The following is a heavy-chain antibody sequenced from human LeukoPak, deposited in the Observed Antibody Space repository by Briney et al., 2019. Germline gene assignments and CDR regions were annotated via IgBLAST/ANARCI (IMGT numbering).Heavy chain of an antibody. Sequence: ASVKVSCKASGYTFTSYYMHWVRQAPGQGLEWMGTINPSGGSTSYAQKFQGRVTMTRDTSTSTVYMELSSLRSEDTAVYYCARGPTVTTLKGDDAFDIWGQGTMVTVSS. CDR3: ARGPTVTTLKGDDAFDI. J-gene: IGHJ3*02. D-gene: IGHD4-17*01. V-gene: IGHV1-46*01. CDR1: GYTFTSYY. CDR2: INPSGGST.